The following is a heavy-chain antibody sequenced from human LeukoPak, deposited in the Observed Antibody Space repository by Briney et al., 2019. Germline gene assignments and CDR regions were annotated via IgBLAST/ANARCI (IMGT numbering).Heavy chain of an antibody. CDR1: GGSFSGYY. CDR2: INHSGST. J-gene: IGHJ4*02. V-gene: IGHV4-34*01. Sequence: SETLSHTCAVYGGSFSGYYWSWIRQPPGKGLEWIGEINHSGSTNYNPSLKSRVTISVDTSKNQFSLKLSSVTAADTAVYYCARAGLDYWGQGTLVTVSS. CDR3: ARAGLDY.